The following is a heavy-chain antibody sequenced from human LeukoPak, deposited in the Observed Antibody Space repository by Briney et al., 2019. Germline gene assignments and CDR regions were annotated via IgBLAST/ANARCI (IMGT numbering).Heavy chain of an antibody. D-gene: IGHD3-22*01. CDR1: GYTFTSYG. CDR2: ISAYNGNT. CDR3: ARDGKSGSGYYHYYYYMDV. Sequence: ASVKVSCKASGYTFTSYGISWVRQAPGQGLGWMGWISAYNGNTNYAQKLQGRVTMTTNTSTSTAYMELRSLRSDDTAVYYCARDGKSGSGYYHYYYYMDVWGKGTTVTVSS. J-gene: IGHJ6*03. V-gene: IGHV1-18*01.